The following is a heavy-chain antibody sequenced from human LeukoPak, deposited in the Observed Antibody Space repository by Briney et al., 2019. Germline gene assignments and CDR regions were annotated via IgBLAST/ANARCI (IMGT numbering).Heavy chain of an antibody. V-gene: IGHV3-48*01. Sequence: PGGSLRLSCAASGFTFSSYSMNWVRQAPGKGLEWVSYISSSSSTIYYADSVKGRFTISRDNAKNSLYLQMNSLRAEDTAVYYCARDEGFVVVTATPDPDYWGQGTLVTVSS. D-gene: IGHD2-21*02. CDR1: GFTFSSYS. CDR2: ISSSSSTI. CDR3: ARDEGFVVVTATPDPDY. J-gene: IGHJ4*02.